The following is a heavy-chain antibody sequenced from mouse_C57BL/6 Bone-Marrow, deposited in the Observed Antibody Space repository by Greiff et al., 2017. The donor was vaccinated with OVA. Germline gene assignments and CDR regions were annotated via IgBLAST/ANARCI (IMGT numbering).Heavy chain of an antibody. CDR1: GYSITSGYY. CDR2: ISYDGSN. J-gene: IGHJ4*01. V-gene: IGHV3-6*01. Sequence: EVKLQESGPGLVKPSQSLSLTCSVTGYSITSGYYWTWILQFPGNKLEWMGYISYDGSNNYNPSLKNRISITRDTSKNQFFLKLNSVTTEDTATYYCARNAYYSNYDYYAMDYWGQGTSVTVSS. CDR3: ARNAYYSNYDYYAMDY. D-gene: IGHD2-5*01.